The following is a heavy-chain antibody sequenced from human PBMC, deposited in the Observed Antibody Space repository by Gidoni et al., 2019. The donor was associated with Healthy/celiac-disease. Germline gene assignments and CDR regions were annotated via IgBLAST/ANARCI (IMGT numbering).Heavy chain of an antibody. J-gene: IGHJ5*02. V-gene: IGHV3-9*01. CDR2: ISWNSGSI. Sequence: EVQLVESGGGWVQPGRSLRRYCAAPGVTFDDYAMHWVRQAPGKGLEWVSGISWNSGSIGYADSVKGRFTISRDNAKNSLYLQMNSLRAEDTALYYCAKEEGLLHWFDPWGQGTLVTVSS. CDR3: AKEEGLLHWFDP. D-gene: IGHD1-26*01. CDR1: GVTFDDYA.